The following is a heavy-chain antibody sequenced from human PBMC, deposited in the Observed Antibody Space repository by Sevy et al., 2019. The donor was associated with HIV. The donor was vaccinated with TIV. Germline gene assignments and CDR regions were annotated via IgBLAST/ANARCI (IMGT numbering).Heavy chain of an antibody. J-gene: IGHJ4*02. D-gene: IGHD2-8*01. CDR2: ISFDGRNK. CDR3: ARDHCTDGACFRSGYFDY. CDR1: GFTFADHA. V-gene: IGHV3-30*04. Sequence: GGSRRLSCAASGFTFADHAFHWVRQAPGKGLEWVAIISFDGRNKRLAESVKGRFTISRDDSKNTVYLHMTSLRPEDTAVYYCARDHCTDGACFRSGYFDYWGQGTPVTVSS.